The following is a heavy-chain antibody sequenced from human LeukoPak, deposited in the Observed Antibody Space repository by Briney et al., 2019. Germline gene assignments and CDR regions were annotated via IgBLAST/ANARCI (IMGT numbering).Heavy chain of an antibody. CDR1: GYTFTNYG. V-gene: IGHV1-18*01. Sequence: ASVKVSCKTSGYTFTNYGVHWVRQTPGQGLEWMGWISAYSGDTEYGQEFQGRVSMTTDSSTDTVYIEVRDLRSDDTAIYYCARGRNQWLVPDDYLQEWGQGTLVTVSS. D-gene: IGHD6-19*01. CDR3: ARGRNQWLVPDDYLQE. CDR2: ISAYSGDT. J-gene: IGHJ1*01.